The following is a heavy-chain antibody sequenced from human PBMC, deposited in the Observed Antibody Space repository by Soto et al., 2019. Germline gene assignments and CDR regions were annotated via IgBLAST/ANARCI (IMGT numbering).Heavy chain of an antibody. J-gene: IGHJ5*02. CDR3: ARGVTSLSHNWFDP. CDR2: IYYSGST. Sequence: PSETLSLTCTVSGGSISSYYWSWIRQPPGKGLEWIGYIYYSGSTNYNPSLKSGVTISVDTSKNQFSLKLSSVTAADAAVYYCARGVTSLSHNWFDPWGQGTLVTVSS. D-gene: IGHD2-21*02. CDR1: GGSISSYY. V-gene: IGHV4-59*12.